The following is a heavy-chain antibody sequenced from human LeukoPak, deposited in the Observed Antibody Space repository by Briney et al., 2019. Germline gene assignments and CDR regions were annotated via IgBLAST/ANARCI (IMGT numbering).Heavy chain of an antibody. CDR3: ATFVVVAAAFDY. V-gene: IGHV1-24*01. Sequence: ASVKVSCKASGYTLTELSMHWVRQAPGKGLEWMGGFDPEDGETIYAQKFQGRVTMTEDTSTDTAYMELSSLRSEDTAVYYCATFVVVAAAFDYWGQGTLVTVSS. CDR1: GYTLTELS. J-gene: IGHJ4*02. D-gene: IGHD2-2*01. CDR2: FDPEDGET.